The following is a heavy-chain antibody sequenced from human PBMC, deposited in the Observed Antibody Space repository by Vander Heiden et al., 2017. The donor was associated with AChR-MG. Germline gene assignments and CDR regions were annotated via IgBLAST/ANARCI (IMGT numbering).Heavy chain of an antibody. CDR3: ARGGPRIPWSYYYGMDV. Sequence: QVQLQQWGAGLLKPSETLSLTCAVYGGSFSGYYWSWIRQPPGKGLEWIGEINHSGSTNYNPSLKSRVTISVDTSKNQFSLKLSSVTAADTAVYYCARGGPRIPWSYYYGMDVWGQGTTVTVSS. CDR1: GGSFSGYY. J-gene: IGHJ6*02. D-gene: IGHD2-15*01. CDR2: INHSGST. V-gene: IGHV4-34*01.